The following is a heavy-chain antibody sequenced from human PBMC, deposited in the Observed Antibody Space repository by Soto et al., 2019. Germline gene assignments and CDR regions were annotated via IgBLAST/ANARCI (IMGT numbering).Heavy chain of an antibody. V-gene: IGHV4-59*01. CDR3: ARFKHSGWMGKAEYFQH. J-gene: IGHJ1*01. D-gene: IGHD6-19*01. Sequence: PSETLSLTCTVSGGSISSYYWSWIRQPPGKGLEWIGYIYYSGSTNYNPSLKSRVTISVDTSKNQFSLKLSSVTAADTAVYYCARFKHSGWMGKAEYFQHRGQGTLVTVSS. CDR2: IYYSGST. CDR1: GGSISSYY.